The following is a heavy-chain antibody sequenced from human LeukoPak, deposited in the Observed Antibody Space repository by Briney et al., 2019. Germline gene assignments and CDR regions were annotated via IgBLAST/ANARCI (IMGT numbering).Heavy chain of an antibody. CDR1: GFTFDDYA. CDR2: ISWNSGSI. Sequence: GRSLRLSCAASGFTFDDYAMHWVRQAPGKGLEWVSGISWNSGSIGYADSVKGRFTISRDNAKNSLYLQMNSLRAEDTAVYYCAKDHYYDSSGYYYGDYWGQGTLVTVSS. CDR3: AKDHYYDSSGYYYGDY. D-gene: IGHD3-22*01. J-gene: IGHJ4*02. V-gene: IGHV3-9*01.